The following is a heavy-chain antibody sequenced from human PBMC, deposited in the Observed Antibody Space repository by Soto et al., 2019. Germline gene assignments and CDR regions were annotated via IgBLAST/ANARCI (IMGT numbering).Heavy chain of an antibody. CDR3: ATYSLTHYFDGSEDSDY. V-gene: IGHV4-30-2*01. CDR2: FYHSGST. CDR1: GGSISSGGYS. D-gene: IGHD3-22*01. Sequence: SETLSLTCAVSGGSISSGGYSWSWIRQPPGKGLEWIGYFYHSGSTYYNPSLKSRVTISVDRSKNQFSLKLSSVTAADTAIYYCATYSLTHYFDGSEDSDYWGQGTLVTVSS. J-gene: IGHJ4*02.